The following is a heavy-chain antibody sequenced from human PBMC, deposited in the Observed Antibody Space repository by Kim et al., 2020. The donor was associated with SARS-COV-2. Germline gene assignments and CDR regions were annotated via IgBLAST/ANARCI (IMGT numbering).Heavy chain of an antibody. D-gene: IGHD2-21*02. J-gene: IGHJ4*02. CDR3: ARDLHGGNSILDC. Sequence: GGSLRLSCAASGFTLSSHGMHWVRQAPGKGLECVATTWYDGISKYYVDSVKGRFTISRDNSKNTLFLQMNSLRDEDTAVYYCARDLHGGNSILDCWGQGTLVTVSS. V-gene: IGHV3-33*01. CDR2: TWYDGISK. CDR1: GFTLSSHG.